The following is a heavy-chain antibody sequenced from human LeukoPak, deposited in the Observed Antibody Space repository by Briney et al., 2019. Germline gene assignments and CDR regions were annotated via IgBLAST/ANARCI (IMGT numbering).Heavy chain of an antibody. Sequence: GGSLRLSCAASGFTFSSYSMNWVRQAPGKGLEWVSSISSSSSYIYYADSVKGRFTISRDNSKNTLYLQMNSLRAEDTAVYYCAKDSGYSGYEYFDYWGQGTLVTVSS. CDR1: GFTFSSYS. CDR3: AKDSGYSGYEYFDY. V-gene: IGHV3-21*01. D-gene: IGHD5-12*01. J-gene: IGHJ4*02. CDR2: ISSSSSYI.